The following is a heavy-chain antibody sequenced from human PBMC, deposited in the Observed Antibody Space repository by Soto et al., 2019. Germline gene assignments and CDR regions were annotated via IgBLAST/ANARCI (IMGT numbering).Heavy chain of an antibody. D-gene: IGHD3-3*01. CDR1: GFTFSGSA. CDR3: TTGHYDFWSGYSDWYFDL. J-gene: IGHJ2*01. CDR2: IRSKANSYAT. Sequence: EVQLVESGGGLVQPGGSLKLSCAASGFTFSGSAMHWVRQASGKGLEWVGRIRSKANSYATAYAASVKGRFTISRDDSKNTAYLHMNSLKTEDTAVYYCTTGHYDFWSGYSDWYFDLWGRGTLVTVSS. V-gene: IGHV3-73*01.